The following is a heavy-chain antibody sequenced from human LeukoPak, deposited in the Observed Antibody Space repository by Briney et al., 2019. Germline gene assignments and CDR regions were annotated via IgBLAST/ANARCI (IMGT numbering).Heavy chain of an antibody. D-gene: IGHD2/OR15-2a*01. CDR3: AKARVNIRDAFDI. J-gene: IGHJ3*02. CDR1: GFTVSSNY. Sequence: PGGSLRLSCAASGFTVSSNYMSWVRQAPGKGLEWVSAISGSGGSTNYADSVKGRFTISRDNSKNTLYLQMNSLRAEDTAVYYCAKARVNIRDAFDIWGQGTMVTVSS. CDR2: ISGSGGST. V-gene: IGHV3-23*01.